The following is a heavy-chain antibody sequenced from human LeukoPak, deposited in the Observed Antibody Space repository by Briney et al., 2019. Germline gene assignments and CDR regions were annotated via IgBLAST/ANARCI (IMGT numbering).Heavy chain of an antibody. CDR1: GFTFSSYA. CDR3: AKDTNPYSSGWYYFDY. J-gene: IGHJ4*02. D-gene: IGHD6-19*01. CDR2: ISGSGGST. V-gene: IGHV3-23*01. Sequence: GGSLRLSCAASGFTFSSYAMSWVRQAPGKGLEWVSGISGSGGSTNYADSVKGRFTISRDNSRNTLYLQMNSLRAEDTAVYYCAKDTNPYSSGWYYFDYWGQGTLVTVSS.